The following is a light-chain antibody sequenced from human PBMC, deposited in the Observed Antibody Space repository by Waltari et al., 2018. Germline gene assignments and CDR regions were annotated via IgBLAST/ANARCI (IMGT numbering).Light chain of an antibody. V-gene: IGLV1-40*01. CDR1: SSNLGAGYD. CDR2: SNQ. CDR3: QSYDTGLSGYV. J-gene: IGLJ1*01. Sequence: QSVLTQPPSVSGAPGQRVTIPCTGSSSNLGAGYDVPWYQQLPGTAPKLLIYSNQNRPSGVRDRFSGSRSGTSASVAITGLQAEDEAEYYCQSYDTGLSGYVFGTGTKVTVL.